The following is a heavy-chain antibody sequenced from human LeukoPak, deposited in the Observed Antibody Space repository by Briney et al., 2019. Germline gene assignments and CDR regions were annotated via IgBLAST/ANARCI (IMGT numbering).Heavy chain of an antibody. V-gene: IGHV4-39*07. D-gene: IGHD6-13*01. CDR2: IYHSGST. CDR3: ARVTIAAEIDY. J-gene: IGHJ4*02. CDR1: GGSISSNSYY. Sequence: SETLSLTCTVSGGSISSNSYYWGWIRQPPGKGLEWIGSIYHSGSTYYNPSLKSRVTISLDTSKNQFSLKLSSVTAADTAVYYCARVTIAAEIDYWGQGTLVTVSS.